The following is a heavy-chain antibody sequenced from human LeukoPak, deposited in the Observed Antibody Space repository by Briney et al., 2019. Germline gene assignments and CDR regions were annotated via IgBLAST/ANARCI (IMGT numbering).Heavy chain of an antibody. CDR3: ARDSSYDSSGYYYFKIYYYYGMDV. Sequence: GGSLRLSCAASGFTFSSYAMHWVRQAPGKGLEWVAVISYDGSNKYYADSVKGRFTISRDNSKNTLYLQMNSLRAEDAAVYYCARDSSYDSSGYYYFKIYYYYGMDVWGQGTTVTVSS. V-gene: IGHV3-30-3*01. J-gene: IGHJ6*02. CDR2: ISYDGSNK. CDR1: GFTFSSYA. D-gene: IGHD3-22*01.